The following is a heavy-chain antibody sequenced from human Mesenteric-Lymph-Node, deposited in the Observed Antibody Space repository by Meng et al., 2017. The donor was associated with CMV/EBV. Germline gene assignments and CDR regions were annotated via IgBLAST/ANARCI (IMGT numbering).Heavy chain of an antibody. D-gene: IGHD1-26*01. Sequence: SVKVSCKASGGTFSTYAINWVRQAPGQGLEWMGAIIPIPETTSYARKFQGRVTITTDESTTTAYMELTSLRSEDTAVYYCASSGVLPDYFQHWGQGTLVTVSS. V-gene: IGHV1-69*05. J-gene: IGHJ1*01. CDR3: ASSGVLPDYFQH. CDR1: GGTFSTYA. CDR2: IIPIPETT.